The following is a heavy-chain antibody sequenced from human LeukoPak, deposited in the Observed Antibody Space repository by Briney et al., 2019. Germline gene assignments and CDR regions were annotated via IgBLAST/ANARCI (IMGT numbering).Heavy chain of an antibody. CDR1: GYSISSGYY. CDR3: ARGRAGYCSSTSCRRGRGFDY. J-gene: IGHJ4*02. Sequence: SETLSLTCAVSGYSISSGYYWGWIRQPPGKGLEWLGSIYHSGSTYYNPSLKIRSIIPEDTSKNQFSLKLSSVTAADTAVYYCARGRAGYCSSTSCRRGRGFDYWGQGTLVTVSS. D-gene: IGHD2-2*01. CDR2: IYHSGST. V-gene: IGHV4-38-2*01.